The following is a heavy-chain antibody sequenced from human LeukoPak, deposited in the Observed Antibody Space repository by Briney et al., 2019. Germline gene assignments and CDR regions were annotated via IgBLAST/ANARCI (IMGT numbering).Heavy chain of an antibody. CDR3: AREGKQWLAHRGYFDY. D-gene: IGHD6-19*01. CDR2: INPNSGGT. Sequence: ASVKVSCKASGYTFTGYYMHWVRQAPGQGLEWMGWINPNSGGTNYAQKLQGRVTMTTDTSTSTAYMELRSLRSDDTAVYYCAREGKQWLAHRGYFDYWGQGTLVTVSS. V-gene: IGHV1-2*02. CDR1: GYTFTGYY. J-gene: IGHJ4*02.